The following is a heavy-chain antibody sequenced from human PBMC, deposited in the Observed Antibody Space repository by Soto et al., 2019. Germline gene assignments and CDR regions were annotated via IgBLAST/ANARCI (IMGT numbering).Heavy chain of an antibody. CDR1: GGSFSGYY. V-gene: IGHV4-34*01. J-gene: IGHJ3*02. CDR2: IYHSGST. Sequence: PSETLSLTCAVYGGSFSGYYWSWIRQPPGKGLEWIGEIYHSGSTNYNPSLKSRVTISLDKSKNQFSLRLSSVTAADTAIYYCARRGYYDSSGSSDAFDIWGQGTMVTVSS. CDR3: ARRGYYDSSGSSDAFDI. D-gene: IGHD3-22*01.